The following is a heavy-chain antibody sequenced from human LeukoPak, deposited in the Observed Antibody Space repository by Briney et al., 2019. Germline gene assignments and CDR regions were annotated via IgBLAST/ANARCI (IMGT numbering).Heavy chain of an antibody. D-gene: IGHD3-22*01. CDR1: GGSFSGYY. Sequence: SETLSLTCAVYGGSFSGYYWSWIRQPPGKGLEWIGEINHSGSTNYNPSLKSRVTISVDTSKNQFSLKLSSVTAADTAVYYCARVPLRITMIVVVKNGMDVWGQGTTVTVSS. V-gene: IGHV4-34*01. J-gene: IGHJ6*02. CDR2: INHSGST. CDR3: ARVPLRITMIVVVKNGMDV.